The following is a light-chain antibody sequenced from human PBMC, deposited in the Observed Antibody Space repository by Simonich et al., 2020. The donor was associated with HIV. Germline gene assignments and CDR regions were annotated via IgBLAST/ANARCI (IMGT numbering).Light chain of an antibody. V-gene: IGKV1-39*01. J-gene: IGKJ4*01. CDR3: QQYYSYPLT. Sequence: DIQMTQSPSSLSASVGDRVTITCRASQSISSYLNWFQHKPGKAPKLLIYAAFRLQSGVPSRFSGSGSGIDFTLTITSLRSEDVGNYFCQQYYSYPLTFGGGTKVEIK. CDR1: QSISSY. CDR2: AAF.